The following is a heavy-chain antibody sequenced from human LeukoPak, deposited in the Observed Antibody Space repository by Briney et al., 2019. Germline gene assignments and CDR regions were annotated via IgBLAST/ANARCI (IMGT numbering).Heavy chain of an antibody. CDR2: INPSGGST. CDR3: AREGPYSDSSRSRFDY. J-gene: IGHJ4*02. V-gene: IGHV1-46*01. Sequence: ASVKVSCKASGYTFTNYYIHWVRQAPGQGLEWTGIINPSGGSTSYAQKFQGRVTMTGDTSTSTVYMELSSLRSEDTAVHYCAREGPYSDSSRSRFDYWGQGTLVTVSS. D-gene: IGHD6-6*01. CDR1: GYTFTNYY.